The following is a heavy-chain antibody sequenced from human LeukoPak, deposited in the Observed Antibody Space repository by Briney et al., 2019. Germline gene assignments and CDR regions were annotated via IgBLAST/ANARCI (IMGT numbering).Heavy chain of an antibody. CDR2: IYYTGNT. D-gene: IGHD3-16*02. Sequence: SETLSLTCTVSGGSVSSSNFYWAWIRQPPGKGLEWIGSIYYTGNTFYNPSLKSRGTLSIDTSKNQFSLKLTSVTAADTAVYYCARWIELGQELSSHPYYYYGMDVWGQGTTVTVSS. J-gene: IGHJ6*02. CDR3: ARWIELGQELSSHPYYYYGMDV. CDR1: GGSVSSSNFY. V-gene: IGHV4-39*07.